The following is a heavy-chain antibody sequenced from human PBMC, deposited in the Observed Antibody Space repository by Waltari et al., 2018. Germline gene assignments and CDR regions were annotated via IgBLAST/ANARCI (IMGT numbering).Heavy chain of an antibody. D-gene: IGHD6-13*01. CDR3: ARQISSSWPSGYMDV. J-gene: IGHJ6*03. V-gene: IGHV4-39*01. Sequence: QLQLQESGPGLVKPSETLSLTCTVSGGSISSSSYYWGWIRQPPGKGLEWIGSIYYRGGTTHNRSRKSRVSISVDTSKNQFSLKLSSVTAADTAVYYCARQISSSWPSGYMDVWGKGTTVTVSS. CDR2: IYYRGGT. CDR1: GGSISSSSYY.